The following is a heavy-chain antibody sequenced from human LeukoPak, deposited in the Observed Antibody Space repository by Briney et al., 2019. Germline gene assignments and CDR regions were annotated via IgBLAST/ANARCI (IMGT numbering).Heavy chain of an antibody. J-gene: IGHJ5*02. CDR3: ARVFVQLGYNWFDP. V-gene: IGHV3-7*03. D-gene: IGHD1-1*01. CDR1: GFTFSSYW. CDR2: IKQDGSEK. Sequence: GGSLRLSCAASGFTFSSYWMSWVRQAPGKGLEWVANIKQDGSEKYYVDSVKGRFTISRDNAKNSLYLQMNSLRSDDTAVYYCARVFVQLGYNWFDPWGQGTLVTVSS.